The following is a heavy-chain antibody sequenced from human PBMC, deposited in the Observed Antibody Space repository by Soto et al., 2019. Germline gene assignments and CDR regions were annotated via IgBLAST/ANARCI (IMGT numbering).Heavy chain of an antibody. CDR1: GASFRGYL. V-gene: IGHV4-34*01. D-gene: IGHD3-3*01. Sequence: PSETLSLTCGVYGASFRGYLWSWIRQAPGKGLEWIGEISHSGSTDYNPSLKSRLTISIDASKNQFSLKLRSVTAADTAVYYCARGKIIGPWGQGTLVTVSS. CDR2: ISHSGST. CDR3: ARGKIIGP. J-gene: IGHJ5*02.